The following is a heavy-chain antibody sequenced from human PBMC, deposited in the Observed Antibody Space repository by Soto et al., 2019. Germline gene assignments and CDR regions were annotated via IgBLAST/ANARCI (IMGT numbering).Heavy chain of an antibody. CDR3: ARDQQWLVRFYFDF. CDR2: ISGSGDST. V-gene: IGHV3-23*01. Sequence: GGSLRQYCAASGFTFRGYAMSRVRHAPGKGLAWVSAISGSGDSTYYADSVKGRFTIPRDNSKNTLYLQMNSLRAEDTAVYYCARDQQWLVRFYFDFWGQGTLVTVSS. CDR1: GFTFRGYA. J-gene: IGHJ4*02. D-gene: IGHD6-19*01.